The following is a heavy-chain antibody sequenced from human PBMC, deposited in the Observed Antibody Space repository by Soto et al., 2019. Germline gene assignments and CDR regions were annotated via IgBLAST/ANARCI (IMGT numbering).Heavy chain of an antibody. CDR3: TRHVPNDYSNRFDY. CDR2: IRSKANSYAT. D-gene: IGHD4-4*01. J-gene: IGHJ4*02. V-gene: IGHV3-73*01. CDR1: GFTFSGSA. Sequence: GSLRLSCAASGFTFSGSAMHWVRQASGKGLEWVGRIRSKANSYATAYAASVKGRFTISRDDSKNTAYLQMNGLKTEDTAVYYCTRHVPNDYSNRFDYWGQGTLVTVSS.